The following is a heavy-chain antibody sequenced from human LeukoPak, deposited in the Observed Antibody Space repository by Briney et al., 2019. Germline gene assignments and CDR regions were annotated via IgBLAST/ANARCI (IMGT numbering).Heavy chain of an antibody. D-gene: IGHD2-2*01. J-gene: IGHJ1*01. V-gene: IGHV4-34*01. CDR3: ARGWGVLSTSTAHFQH. CDR1: GGSFSGYY. Sequence: KASETLSLTCAVYGGSFSGYYWSWIRQPPGKGLEWIGEINHSGSTNYNPSLKSRVTISVDTSKNQFSLKLSSVTAADTAVYYCARGWGVLSTSTAHFQHWGQGTLVTVSS. CDR2: INHSGST.